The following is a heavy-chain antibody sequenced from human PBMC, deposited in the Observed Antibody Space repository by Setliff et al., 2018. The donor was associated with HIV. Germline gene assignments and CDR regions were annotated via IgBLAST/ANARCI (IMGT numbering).Heavy chain of an antibody. CDR3: ARALAGGSGWNYFDL. J-gene: IGHJ4*02. V-gene: IGHV4-61*09. D-gene: IGHD6-19*01. CDR2: VYTTGSA. CDR1: GASFIRSRYY. Sequence: PSETLSLTCTVSGASFIRSRYYWSWIRQPAGKGLEWIGHVYTTGSASYNPSLESRVTMLEALSKNQFSLNLDSVTAADTAVYFCARALAGGSGWNYFDLWGPGTLVTVSS.